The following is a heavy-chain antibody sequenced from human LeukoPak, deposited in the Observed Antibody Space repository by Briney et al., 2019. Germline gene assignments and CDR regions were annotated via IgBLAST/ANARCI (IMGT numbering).Heavy chain of an antibody. Sequence: TSETLSLTCTVSGGSISSSSYYWGWIRQPPGKGLEWIGNIYYSGSTYYNPSLKSRVTISVDTSKNQFSLKLSSVTAADTAVYYCARVYYYYYMDVWGKGTTVTVSS. J-gene: IGHJ6*03. CDR3: ARVYYYYYMDV. V-gene: IGHV4-39*07. CDR1: GGSISSSSYY. CDR2: IYYSGST.